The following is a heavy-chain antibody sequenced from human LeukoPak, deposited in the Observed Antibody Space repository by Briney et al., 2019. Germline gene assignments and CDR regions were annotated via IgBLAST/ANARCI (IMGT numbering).Heavy chain of an antibody. CDR2: IHYSGNT. D-gene: IGHD3-22*01. CDR1: GGSISSHY. CDR3: ARHAYNYDSSFDY. Sequence: SETLSLTCTVSGGSISSHYWSWIRQPPGKGPEWIAYIHYSGNTKYNPSLKSRVTISLDTSKNQFSLKLSSMTAADTAVYFCARHAYNYDSSFDYWGQGTLVTVSS. J-gene: IGHJ4*02. V-gene: IGHV4-59*08.